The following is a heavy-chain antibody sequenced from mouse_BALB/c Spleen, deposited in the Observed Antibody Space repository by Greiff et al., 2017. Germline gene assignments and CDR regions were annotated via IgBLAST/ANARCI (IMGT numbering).Heavy chain of an antibody. D-gene: IGHD1-1*01. J-gene: IGHJ2*01. Sequence: EVQRVESGGGLVKPGGSLKLSCAASGFTFSDYYMYWVRQTPEKRLEWVATISDGGSYTYYPDSVKGRFTISRDNAKNNLYLQMSSLKSEDTAMYYCARKEGTTVVADYWGQGTTLTVSS. CDR3: ARKEGTTVVADY. V-gene: IGHV5-4*02. CDR2: ISDGGSYT. CDR1: GFTFSDYY.